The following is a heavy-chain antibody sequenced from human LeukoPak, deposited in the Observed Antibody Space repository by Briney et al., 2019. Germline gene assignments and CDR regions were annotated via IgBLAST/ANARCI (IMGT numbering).Heavy chain of an antibody. CDR1: GFTFSSYG. J-gene: IGHJ4*02. V-gene: IGHV3-33*01. CDR3: ARGYSSGWPDY. CDR2: IWYDGSNK. D-gene: IGHD6-19*01. Sequence: PGGSLRLSCAASGFTFSSYGMHWLRQAPGKGLEWVAVIWYDGSNKYYADSVKGRFTISRDNSKNTLYLQMYSLRAEDTAVYYCARGYSSGWPDYWGQGTLVTVSS.